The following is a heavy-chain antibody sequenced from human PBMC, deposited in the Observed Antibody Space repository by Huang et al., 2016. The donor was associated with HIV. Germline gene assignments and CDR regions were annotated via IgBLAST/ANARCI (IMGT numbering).Heavy chain of an antibody. CDR1: GDSIGSGGYY. D-gene: IGHD3-3*01. CDR3: ARAPATHSVFFY. Sequence: QVQLQESGPGLVKPSQTLSLTCTVSGDSIGSGGYYWTWIRQSPAKGMEWIGYIYYSGSSDYNASLKSRVSISIDAFKNRVSLKLKSVTVADTAVYYCARAPATHSVFFYWGQGTLVTVSA. J-gene: IGHJ4*02. CDR2: IYYSGSS. V-gene: IGHV4-30-4*08.